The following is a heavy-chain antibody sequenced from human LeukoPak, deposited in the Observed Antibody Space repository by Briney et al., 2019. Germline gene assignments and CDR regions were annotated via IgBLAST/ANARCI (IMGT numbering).Heavy chain of an antibody. V-gene: IGHV4-34*01. J-gene: IGHJ5*02. CDR2: VNRVGYT. D-gene: IGHD6-25*01. Sequence: SETLSLTCAVHGASFTGYSRSWIRQPPGKGLEWIGEVNRVGYTIYNPSLKSRVTISIDTSTTQFSLRLTSVTVADTAVYFCARERVVSDYNWFDPWGQGTLVTVSS. CDR3: ARERVVSDYNWFDP. CDR1: GASFTGYS.